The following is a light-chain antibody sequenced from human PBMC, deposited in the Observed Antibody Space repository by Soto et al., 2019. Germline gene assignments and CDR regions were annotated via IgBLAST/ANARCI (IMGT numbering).Light chain of an antibody. CDR2: GAS. CDR1: QGISNF. J-gene: IGKJ5*01. Sequence: DIQMTQSPCSLSASVGDRVTSTVGASQGISNFLAWFQQKPGKAPKPLIYGASSLQSGVPSRFSSSGSGTDFTLTISSLQPEDFGTYYCQHYNGYPQTFGQGTRLEIK. V-gene: IGKV1-16*01. CDR3: QHYNGYPQT.